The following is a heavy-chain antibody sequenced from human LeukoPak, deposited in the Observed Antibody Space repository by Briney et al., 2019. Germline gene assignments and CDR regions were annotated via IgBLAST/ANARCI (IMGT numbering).Heavy chain of an antibody. V-gene: IGHV4-30-2*01. J-gene: IGHJ3*02. Sequence: SETLSLTCAVSGGSISSGGYSWSWIRQPPGKGLEWIGYIYHSGSTYYNPSLKSRVTISVDRSKNQFSLKLSSVTAADTAVYYCARDSSFDAFDIWGQGTMVTVSS. CDR2: IYHSGST. CDR3: ARDSSFDAFDI. D-gene: IGHD6-6*01. CDR1: GGSISSGGYS.